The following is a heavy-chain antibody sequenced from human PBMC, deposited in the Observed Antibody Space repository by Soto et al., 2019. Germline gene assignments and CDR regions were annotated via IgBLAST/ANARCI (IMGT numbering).Heavy chain of an antibody. CDR3: ARGRDGYNT. V-gene: IGHV4-59*01. CDR1: GGSISSYY. D-gene: IGHD5-12*01. Sequence: SETLSLTCTVSGGSISSYYWSWIRQPPGKGLEWIGYIYYSGSTNYNPSLKSRVTISVDTSKNQFSLKLSSVTAADTAVDYCARGRDGYNTWGQGTLVTV. J-gene: IGHJ5*02. CDR2: IYYSGST.